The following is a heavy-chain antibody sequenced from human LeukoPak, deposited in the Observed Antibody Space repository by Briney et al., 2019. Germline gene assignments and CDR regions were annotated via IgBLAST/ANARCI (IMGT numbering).Heavy chain of an antibody. Sequence: GGSLRLSCAASGFTFSSYGMHWLRQAPGKGLEWVAFIQYDGSNKYYADSVKGRFTISRDNSKNTLYLQMNSLRAEDTAVYYCAKGPLIRNWFDPWGQGTLVTVSS. D-gene: IGHD2-21*01. CDR3: AKGPLIRNWFDP. CDR2: IQYDGSNK. J-gene: IGHJ5*02. CDR1: GFTFSSYG. V-gene: IGHV3-30*02.